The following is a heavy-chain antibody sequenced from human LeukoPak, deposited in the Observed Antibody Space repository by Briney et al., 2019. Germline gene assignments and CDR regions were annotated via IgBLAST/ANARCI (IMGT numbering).Heavy chain of an antibody. CDR1: GFTFSSYG. J-gene: IGHJ4*02. Sequence: GGSLRLSCAASGFTFSSYGMHWVRQAPGKGLEWVAAISYDESNEYYVDSVRGRFTVSRDNSKDTLYLQINSLRPEDTAIYFCVRDLYPSQYTILTGPFDLWGQGTRVTVSS. D-gene: IGHD3-9*01. CDR2: ISYDESNE. CDR3: VRDLYPSQYTILTGPFDL. V-gene: IGHV3-30*03.